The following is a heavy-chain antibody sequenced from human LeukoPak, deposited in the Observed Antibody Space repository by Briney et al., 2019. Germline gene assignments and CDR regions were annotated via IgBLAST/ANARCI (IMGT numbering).Heavy chain of an antibody. J-gene: IGHJ5*02. CDR2: IYTSGST. D-gene: IGHD3-3*01. CDR3: ARDRVNWFDP. CDR1: GGSISSYY. V-gene: IGHV4-4*07. Sequence: SETLSLTSTVAGGSISSYYWSWIRQPAGEGLEWIGRIYTSGSTNYNPSLKSRATMSVDTSKNQFSLTLSSVTAADTAVYYCARDRVNWFDPWGQGALVTVSS.